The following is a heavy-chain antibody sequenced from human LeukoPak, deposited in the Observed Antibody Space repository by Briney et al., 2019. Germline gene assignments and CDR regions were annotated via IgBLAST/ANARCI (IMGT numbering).Heavy chain of an antibody. D-gene: IGHD3-22*01. V-gene: IGHV3-23*01. Sequence: PGGSLGLSCGGSGFTFSRNAMNWVRQAPGKGLEWVAAISGDGVGTYYADSVKGRFDISRDNSKNTLYLQMNSLRTEDTAVYYCAKDANYLDSSGYLIPFDFWGQGTLVTVSS. J-gene: IGHJ4*02. CDR1: GFTFSRNA. CDR2: ISGDGVGT. CDR3: AKDANYLDSSGYLIPFDF.